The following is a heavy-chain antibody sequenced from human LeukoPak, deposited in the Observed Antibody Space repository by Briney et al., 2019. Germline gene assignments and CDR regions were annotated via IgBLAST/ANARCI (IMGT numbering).Heavy chain of an antibody. D-gene: IGHD6-13*01. CDR2: ISWNSGSI. CDR1: GFTFDDYA. Sequence: SGGSLRLSCAASGFTFDDYAMHWVRQAPGKGLEWVSGISWNSGSIGYADSVKGRFTISRNNAKNSLYLQMNSLRAEDTALYYCAKDVYSSSWYYFDYWGQGTLVTVSS. CDR3: AKDVYSSSWYYFDY. V-gene: IGHV3-9*01. J-gene: IGHJ4*02.